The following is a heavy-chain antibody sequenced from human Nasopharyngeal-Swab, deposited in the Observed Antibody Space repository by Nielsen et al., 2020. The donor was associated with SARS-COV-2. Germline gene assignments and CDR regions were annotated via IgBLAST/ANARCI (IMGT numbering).Heavy chain of an antibody. Sequence: GGSLRLSCAASGFTFSSYWMSWVRQAPGKGLEWVANIKQDGSEKYYADSVKGRFTISRDNSKNTLYLQMNSLRAEDTAVYYCAREGGNWFDPWGQGTLVTVSS. D-gene: IGHD3-16*01. CDR2: IKQDGSEK. J-gene: IGHJ5*02. CDR1: GFTFSSYW. CDR3: AREGGNWFDP. V-gene: IGHV3-7*01.